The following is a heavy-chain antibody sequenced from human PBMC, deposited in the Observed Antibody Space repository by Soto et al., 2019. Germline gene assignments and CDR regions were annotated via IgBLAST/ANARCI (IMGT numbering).Heavy chain of an antibody. CDR2: IWYDGSNK. CDR3: ARDVGRVVAATYYYYGMDV. V-gene: IGHV3-33*01. CDR1: GFTFSSYG. Sequence: QVQLVESGGGVVQPGRSLRLSCAASGFTFSSYGMHWVRQAPGKGLEWVPVIWYDGSNKYYADSVKGRFTISRDNSKNTLYLQMNSLRAEDTAVYYCARDVGRVVAATYYYYGMDVWGQGTTVTVSS. D-gene: IGHD2-15*01. J-gene: IGHJ6*02.